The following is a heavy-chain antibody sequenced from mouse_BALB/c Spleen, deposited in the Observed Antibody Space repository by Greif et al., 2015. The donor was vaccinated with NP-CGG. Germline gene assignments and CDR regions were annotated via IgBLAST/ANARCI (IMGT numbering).Heavy chain of an antibody. D-gene: IGHD1-2*01. CDR3: ARERGLLRPLYYAMDY. CDR2: INPSTGYT. Sequence: VQVVESGAELAKPGASVKMSCKASGYTFTSYWMHWVKQRPGQGLEWIGYINPSTGYTEYNQKFKDKATLTADRSSSTAYMQLSSLTSEDSAVYYCARERGLLRPLYYAMDYWGQGTSVTVSS. CDR1: GYTFTSYW. V-gene: IGHV1-7*01. J-gene: IGHJ4*01.